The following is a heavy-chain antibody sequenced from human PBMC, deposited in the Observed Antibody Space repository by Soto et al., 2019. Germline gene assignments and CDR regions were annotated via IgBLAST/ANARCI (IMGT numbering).Heavy chain of an antibody. J-gene: IGHJ4*02. Sequence: GGSMRLSCTASGFTFNTHWMHWVRQAPGKGLVWVSRIYFDGITTNYADSVKGRLTVSRDNAKNTVYLHVNTLRDEDTAVYYCARGGAMGVDYWGQGTLVTVSS. CDR3: ARGGAMGVDY. V-gene: IGHV3-74*01. D-gene: IGHD1-26*01. CDR1: GFTFNTHW. CDR2: IYFDGITT.